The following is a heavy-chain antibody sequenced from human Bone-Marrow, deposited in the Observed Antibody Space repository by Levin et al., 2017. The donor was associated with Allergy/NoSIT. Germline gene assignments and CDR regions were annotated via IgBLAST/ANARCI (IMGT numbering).Heavy chain of an antibody. CDR2: IYSGGST. Sequence: RGESLKISCAASGFTVSSNYMSWVRQAPGKGLEWVSVIYSGGSTYYADSVKGRFTISRDNSKNTLYLQMNSLRAEDTAVYYCARGHYGPYYFDYWGQGTLVTVSS. D-gene: IGHD4-17*01. CDR1: GFTVSSNY. J-gene: IGHJ4*02. V-gene: IGHV3-53*01. CDR3: ARGHYGPYYFDY.